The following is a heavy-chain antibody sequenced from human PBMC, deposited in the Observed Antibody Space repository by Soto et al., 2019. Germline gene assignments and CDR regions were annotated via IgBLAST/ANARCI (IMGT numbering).Heavy chain of an antibody. V-gene: IGHV6-1*01. Sequence: SQTLSLPCAISGDSVSSNSAAWNWIRQSPSRGLEWLGRTYYRSKWYNDYAVSVKSRITINPDTSKNQFSLQLNSVTPEDTAVYYCARDQYHDYGDYASPAEYFQHWGQGTLVTVSS. J-gene: IGHJ1*01. CDR3: ARDQYHDYGDYASPAEYFQH. CDR2: TYYRSKWYN. D-gene: IGHD4-17*01. CDR1: GDSVSSNSAA.